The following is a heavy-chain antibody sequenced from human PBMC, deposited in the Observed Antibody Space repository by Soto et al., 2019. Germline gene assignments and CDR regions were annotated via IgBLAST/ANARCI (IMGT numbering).Heavy chain of an antibody. Sequence: GASVKVSCKASGGTFSSYAISWVRQAPGQGLEWMGGIIPIFGTANYAQKFQGRVTITADESTSTAYMELSSLRSEDTAVYYCAILYFSIGLCRYISFDYSGPGPLVTVSS. CDR2: IIPIFGTA. D-gene: IGHD2-8*01. CDR3: AILYFSIGLCRYISFDY. V-gene: IGHV1-69*13. CDR1: GGTFSSYA. J-gene: IGHJ4*02.